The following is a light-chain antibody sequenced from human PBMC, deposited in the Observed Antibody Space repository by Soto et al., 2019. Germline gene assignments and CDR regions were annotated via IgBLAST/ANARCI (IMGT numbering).Light chain of an antibody. CDR1: QSISSY. J-gene: IGKJ4*01. CDR2: DAS. CDR3: QQRSTWPLT. V-gene: IGKV3-11*01. Sequence: EIVVTQSPATVSLSPGERATLSCRASQSISSYLAWYQQKPGQAPRLLIYDASNRATGIPARFSGSGSGTDFTLTISSLEPEDFAVYYCQQRSTWPLTVGGGTKVEIK.